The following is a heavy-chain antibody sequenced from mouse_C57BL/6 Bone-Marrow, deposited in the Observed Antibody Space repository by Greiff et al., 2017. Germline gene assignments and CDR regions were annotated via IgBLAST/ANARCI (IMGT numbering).Heavy chain of an antibody. J-gene: IGHJ3*01. CDR2: IYPGSGGT. CDR1: GYTFTSYW. CDR3: ARKETYGSSVPFCD. D-gene: IGHD1-1*01. Sequence: QVQLQQSGAELVKPGASVKMSCKASGYTFTSYWITWVKQRPGQGLEWIGEIYPGSGGTNYNEKFKGKATLTVDKSSSTAYMQLSSLTSEDSAVYYCARKETYGSSVPFCDWGNGTLVT. V-gene: IGHV1-55*01.